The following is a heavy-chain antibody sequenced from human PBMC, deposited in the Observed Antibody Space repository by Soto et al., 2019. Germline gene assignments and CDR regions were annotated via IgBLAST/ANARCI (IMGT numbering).Heavy chain of an antibody. CDR1: GFTFSSYL. J-gene: IGHJ4*02. D-gene: IGHD3-10*01. CDR2: INSDGSST. V-gene: IGHV3-74*01. CDR3: ARDIGLWFGELFDY. Sequence: GGSLRLSCAASGFTFSSYLMHWVRQAPGKGLVWVSRINSDGSSTSYADSVKGRFTISRDNAKNTLYLQMNSLRAEDTAVYYCARDIGLWFGELFDYWGQGTLVTVSS.